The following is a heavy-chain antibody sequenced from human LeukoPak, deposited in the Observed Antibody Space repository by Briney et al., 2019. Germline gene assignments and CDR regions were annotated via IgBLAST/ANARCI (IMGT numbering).Heavy chain of an antibody. V-gene: IGHV3-23*01. D-gene: IGHD3-10*01. Sequence: GGSLRLSCAASGFTFSSYAMSWVRQAPGKGLEWVSAISGSGGSTYYADSVKGRLTISRDNSKNTLYLQMNSLRAEDTAVYYCAKDNYYYGSGSYYKRLGSFDYWGQGTLVTVSS. CDR3: AKDNYYYGSGSYYKRLGSFDY. CDR1: GFTFSSYA. CDR2: ISGSGGST. J-gene: IGHJ4*02.